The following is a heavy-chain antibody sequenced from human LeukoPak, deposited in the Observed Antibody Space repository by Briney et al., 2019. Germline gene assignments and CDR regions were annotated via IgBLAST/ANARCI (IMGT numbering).Heavy chain of an antibody. CDR3: AREGAGSYGFRYIDV. D-gene: IGHD5-18*01. CDR2: IYYYGST. Sequence: KPSETLSLTCTVSGGSMTNYYWTWIRQPPGEGLEWLAYIYYYGSTNYNPSLESRLTLTVDTSKNQFSLKLSSVTAADTAVYYCAREGAGSYGFRYIDVWDKGTTVTVS. J-gene: IGHJ6*03. V-gene: IGHV4-59*01. CDR1: GGSMTNYY.